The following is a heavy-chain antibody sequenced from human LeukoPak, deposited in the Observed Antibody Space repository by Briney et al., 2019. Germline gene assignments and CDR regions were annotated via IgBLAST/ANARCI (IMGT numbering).Heavy chain of an antibody. J-gene: IGHJ5*02. CDR1: GFTFSTYA. CDR2: ISYDGSNK. Sequence: SGRSLRLSCAASGFTFSTYAMHWVRQAPGKGLEWVAVISYDGSNKYYADSVKGRFTISRDNSKNTLYLQMNSLRAEDTAVYYCARDLTAGTITWWFDPWGQGTLVTVSS. D-gene: IGHD6-13*01. CDR3: ARDLTAGTITWWFDP. V-gene: IGHV3-30*04.